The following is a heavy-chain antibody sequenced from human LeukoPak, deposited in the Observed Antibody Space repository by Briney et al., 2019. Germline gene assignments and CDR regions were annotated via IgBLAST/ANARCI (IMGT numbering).Heavy chain of an antibody. D-gene: IGHD3-10*01. CDR2: IKSESDGGTT. V-gene: IGHV3-15*01. CDR3: ATETFFFGSGSYR. CDR1: GFSFSSYS. J-gene: IGHJ4*02. Sequence: PGGSLRLSCAASGFSFSSYSMNWVRQAPGKGLEWVGRIKSESDGGTTDYAAPVKGRFTISRDDSRYMLYLQMIGLRTEDTAVYYCATETFFFGSGSYRWGQGTLVTVSS.